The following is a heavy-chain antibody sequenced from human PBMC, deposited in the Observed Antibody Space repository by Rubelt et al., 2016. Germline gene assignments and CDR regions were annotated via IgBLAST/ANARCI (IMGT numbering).Heavy chain of an antibody. V-gene: IGHV4-38-2*02. J-gene: IGHJ4*02. CDR1: GYSISSGYY. CDR3: ARGPSYYDFWSGPQGY. CDR2: IYHSGST. D-gene: IGHD3-3*01. Sequence: QVQLQESGPGLVKPSETLSLTCTVSGYSISSGYYWGWIRQPPGKGLEWIGSIYHSGSTYYNPSLKSRVTISVDTSKNQFTPKLSSVTAADTAVYYCARGPSYYDFWSGPQGYWGQGTLVTVSS.